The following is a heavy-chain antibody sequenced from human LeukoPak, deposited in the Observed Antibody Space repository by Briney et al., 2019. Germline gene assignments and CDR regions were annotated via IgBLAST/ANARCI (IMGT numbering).Heavy chain of an antibody. V-gene: IGHV4-34*01. Sequence: SETLSLTCAVYGGSFSGYYWSWIRQPPGKGLEWIGSIYYSGSTYYNPSLKSRVTISVDTSKNQFSLKLSSVTAADTAVYYCARQTGHMVATSIFDYWGQGTLVTVSS. J-gene: IGHJ4*02. CDR3: ARQTGHMVATSIFDY. CDR2: IYYSGST. CDR1: GGSFSGYY. D-gene: IGHD5-12*01.